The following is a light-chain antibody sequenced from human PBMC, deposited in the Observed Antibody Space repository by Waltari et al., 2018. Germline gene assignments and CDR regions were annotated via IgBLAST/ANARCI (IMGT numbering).Light chain of an antibody. CDR3: QKYESLPAT. CDR1: QSVGRY. J-gene: IGKJ1*01. CDR2: HAS. Sequence: SCRASQSVGRYLVWYQQKPGQAPRLLIYHASIRATGIPDMFSGSVSGTDFSLTISRLEPEDFAVYYCQKYESLPATFGQGTKVEI. V-gene: IGKV3-20*01.